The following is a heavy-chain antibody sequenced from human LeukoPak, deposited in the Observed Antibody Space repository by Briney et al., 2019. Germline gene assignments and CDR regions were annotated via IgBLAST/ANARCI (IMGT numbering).Heavy chain of an antibody. D-gene: IGHD2-2*03. V-gene: IGHV4-59*01. Sequence: SETLSLTCTVSGGSISSYYWSWIRQPPGKGLEWIGYIYYSGSTNYNPSLKSRDTISVDTSKNQFSLKLSSVTAADTAVYYCARGGYCGSTSCFFWFDPWGQGTLVTVSS. CDR1: GGSISSYY. CDR3: ARGGYCGSTSCFFWFDP. J-gene: IGHJ5*02. CDR2: IYYSGST.